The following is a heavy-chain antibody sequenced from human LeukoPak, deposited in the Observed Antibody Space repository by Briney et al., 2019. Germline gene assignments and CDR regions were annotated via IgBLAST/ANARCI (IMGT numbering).Heavy chain of an antibody. J-gene: IGHJ4*02. Sequence: GGSLRLSCAASGFNFNNYWMHWVRQAPGKGLVWVPRISKDGSTTNYADSVKGRFTISRDNAKNTLYLQMNSLTAEDSALYYCARGASSGYRIDYWGQGTLVTVSS. V-gene: IGHV3-74*01. D-gene: IGHD5-18*01. CDR3: ARGASSGYRIDY. CDR1: GFNFNNYW. CDR2: ISKDGSTT.